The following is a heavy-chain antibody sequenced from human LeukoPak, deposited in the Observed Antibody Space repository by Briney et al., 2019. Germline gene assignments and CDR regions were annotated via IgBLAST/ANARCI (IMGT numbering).Heavy chain of an antibody. D-gene: IGHD3-3*01. CDR2: ISAYNGNT. Sequence: ASVKVSCKASGYTFTSYGISWVRQAPGQGLEWMGWISAYNGNTNYAQKLQGRVTMTRDMSTSTVYMELSSPRSEDTAVYYCARGDTIFGVVTHDAFDIWGQGTMVTVSS. J-gene: IGHJ3*02. CDR1: GYTFTSYG. V-gene: IGHV1-18*01. CDR3: ARGDTIFGVVTHDAFDI.